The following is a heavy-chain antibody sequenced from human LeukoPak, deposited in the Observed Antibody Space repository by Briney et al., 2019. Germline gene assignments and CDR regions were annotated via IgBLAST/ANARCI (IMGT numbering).Heavy chain of an antibody. J-gene: IGHJ3*02. V-gene: IGHV4-61*02. Sequence: SQTLSLTCTVSGGSISSGTNCWSWLRQPAGKGLEWIGRIHTSGSTNHNPSLKSRVTISVDTSKNQFSLKVSSVTAADTAVYYCARDQWGGTYIHDAFDIWGQGTMVTVSS. CDR1: GGSISSGTNC. CDR2: IHTSGST. CDR3: ARDQWGGTYIHDAFDI. D-gene: IGHD1-26*01.